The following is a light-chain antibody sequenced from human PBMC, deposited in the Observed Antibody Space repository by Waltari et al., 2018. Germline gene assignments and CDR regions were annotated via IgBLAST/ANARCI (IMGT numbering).Light chain of an antibody. V-gene: IGKV1-39*01. Sequence: DIQMTQSTSSVSASVGDRVPITCRASQSISHFLNWYQQNPGKAPKLLIYITSNLQTGVPSMFSGSGSGTDFTLTISSLQPEDFATYYCQQSFVTGTFGPGTKVDIK. J-gene: IGKJ3*01. CDR2: ITS. CDR1: QSISHF. CDR3: QQSFVTGT.